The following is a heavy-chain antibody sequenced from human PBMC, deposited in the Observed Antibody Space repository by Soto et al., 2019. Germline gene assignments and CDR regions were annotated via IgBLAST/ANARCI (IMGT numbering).Heavy chain of an antibody. CDR1: GGTFSSYA. D-gene: IGHD6-19*01. CDR2: IIPIFGTA. Sequence: GASVKVSCKASGGTFSSYAISWVRQAPGQGLEWMGGIIPIFGTANYAQKFQGRVTITADESTSTAYMELSSLRSEDTAVYYCARGGLGYNWFDPWGPGTLVTVSS. J-gene: IGHJ5*02. V-gene: IGHV1-69*13. CDR3: ARGGLGYNWFDP.